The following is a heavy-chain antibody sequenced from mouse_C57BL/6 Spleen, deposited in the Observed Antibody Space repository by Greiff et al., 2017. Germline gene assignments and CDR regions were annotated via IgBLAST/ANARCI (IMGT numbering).Heavy chain of an antibody. D-gene: IGHD1-1*01. CDR2: IDPETGGT. V-gene: IGHV1-15*01. J-gene: IGHJ3*01. Sequence: VQRVESGAELVRPGASVTLSCKASGYTFTDYEMHWVKQTPVHGLEWIGAIDPETGGTAYNQKFKGKAILTADKSSSTAYMELRSLTSEDSAVYYCTSYYAWAYWGQGTLVTVSA. CDR3: TSYYAWAY. CDR1: GYTFTDYE.